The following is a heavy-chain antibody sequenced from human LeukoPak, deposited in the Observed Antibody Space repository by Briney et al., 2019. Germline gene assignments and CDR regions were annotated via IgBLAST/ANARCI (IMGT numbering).Heavy chain of an antibody. V-gene: IGHV4-38-2*02. CDR1: GYPISGGYY. J-gene: IGHJ2*01. CDR3: ARDPVVAGASMQFNWYFDL. D-gene: IGHD2-15*01. CDR2: ISHNGGP. Sequence: WETLSLPCTVPGYPISGGYYRGWIRHPPGEGLEWIGSISHNGGPYYNTSLKSRVTISLNTPQKQFSLKQSPLTAAGTAWCFRARDPVVAGASMQFNWYFDLGGGGPRVTVPS.